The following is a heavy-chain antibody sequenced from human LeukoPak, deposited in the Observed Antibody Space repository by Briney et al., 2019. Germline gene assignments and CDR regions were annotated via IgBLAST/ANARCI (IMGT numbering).Heavy chain of an antibody. D-gene: IGHD3-22*01. Sequence: PGGSLRLSCAASGFIFSSYAMNWVRQAPGKGLEWVSGSSGSGSSTYYLDSVKGRFTISRDNSKNTLYLQMNSLRAEDTAVYYCAKNYYDSSGYYNWFDSWGQGTLVIVSS. CDR3: AKNYYDSSGYYNWFDS. CDR1: GFIFSSYA. V-gene: IGHV3-23*01. J-gene: IGHJ5*01. CDR2: SSGSGSST.